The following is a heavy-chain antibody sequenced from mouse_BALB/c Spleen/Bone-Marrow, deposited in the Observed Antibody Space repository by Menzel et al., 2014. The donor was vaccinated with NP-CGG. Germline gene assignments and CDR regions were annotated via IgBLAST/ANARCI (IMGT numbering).Heavy chain of an antibody. CDR3: TRSTMITYVDY. Sequence: ESGAELVKPGASVKLSCKASGYTFTSYYMYWVKQRPGQDLEWIGEINPSNGGTNLNEKFKSKATLTAYKSSXTANMQLSSQSSEDSAGYYCTRSTMITYVDYWGQGTTRTVSS. CDR2: INPSNGGT. D-gene: IGHD2-4*01. J-gene: IGHJ2*01. CDR1: GYTFTSYY. V-gene: IGHV1S81*02.